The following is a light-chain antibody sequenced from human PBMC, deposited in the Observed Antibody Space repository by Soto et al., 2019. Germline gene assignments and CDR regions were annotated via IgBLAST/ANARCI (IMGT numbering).Light chain of an antibody. J-gene: IGLJ3*02. Sequence: QTVVTQEPSFSVSPGRTVTLTCGLSSGSVSTSYYPSWYHQTPGQAPRTLIYSTNTRSSGVPDRFSGSILGNKAALTIRGAQADDESDYYCVLYMGSGIWVFGGGTKLTVL. CDR3: VLYMGSGIWV. CDR1: SGSVSTSYY. CDR2: STN. V-gene: IGLV8-61*01.